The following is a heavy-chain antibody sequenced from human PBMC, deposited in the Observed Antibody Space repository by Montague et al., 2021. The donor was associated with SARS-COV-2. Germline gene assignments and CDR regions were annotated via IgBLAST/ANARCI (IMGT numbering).Heavy chain of an antibody. CDR1: GFIVGDYA. J-gene: IGHJ4*01. CDR3: GKASASNARWMQSPIDY. V-gene: IGHV3-9*01. D-gene: IGHD5-12*01. CDR2: IRWDRGDR. Sequence: SLSPSCSASGFIVGDYAMHWVRQRPGKGLEWVSSIRWDRGDRSYAASVKGRFSISRDDAKNSLYLQMDSLRPEDTALYYCGKASASNARWMQSPIDYWGQGTPVIVSS.